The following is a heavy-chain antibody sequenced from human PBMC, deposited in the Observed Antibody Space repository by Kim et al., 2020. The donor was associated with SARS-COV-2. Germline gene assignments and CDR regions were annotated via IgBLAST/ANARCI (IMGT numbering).Heavy chain of an antibody. CDR1: GYTFTGYY. CDR3: ARGQDWSYFAY. Sequence: ASVKVSCKASGYTFTGYYIHWVRQAPGQGLEWMGWINPNSGDTNYAQKFQGSVTMTGDTSISTAYMELRRLTSDDTAVYFCARGQDWSYFAYWGQGTLVTVSS. D-gene: IGHD3-9*01. CDR2: INPNSGDT. V-gene: IGHV1-2*02. J-gene: IGHJ4*02.